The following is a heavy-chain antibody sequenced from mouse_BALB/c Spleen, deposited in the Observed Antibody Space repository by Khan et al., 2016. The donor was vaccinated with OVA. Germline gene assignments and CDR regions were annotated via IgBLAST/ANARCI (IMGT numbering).Heavy chain of an antibody. Sequence: QVQLKQSGPGLVAPSQSLSITCNASGYSLTRYGVHWVRQPPGKGLEWLGLIWPGGSTNNNCALMSRLSISIDNSKCLVFLIMNSLQTDDTVLYCCARSKYLARYWGQGTTLTVSS. D-gene: IGHD3-3*01. J-gene: IGHJ2*01. CDR3: ARSKYLARY. CDR2: IWPGGST. V-gene: IGHV2-9*02. CDR1: GYSLTRYG.